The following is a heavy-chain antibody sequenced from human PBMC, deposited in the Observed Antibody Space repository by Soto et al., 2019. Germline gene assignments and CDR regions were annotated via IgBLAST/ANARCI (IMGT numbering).Heavy chain of an antibody. V-gene: IGHV3-30*18. Sequence: QVQLVESGGGVVQPGRSLRLSCAASGFTFSSYGMHWVRQAPGKGLEWVAVISYDGSNKYYADSVKGRFTISRDNSKNTLYLQMNSLRAEDTAVYYCAKDSAAAGTWSFDYWGQGTLFTVSS. D-gene: IGHD6-13*01. CDR1: GFTFSSYG. CDR2: ISYDGSNK. CDR3: AKDSAAAGTWSFDY. J-gene: IGHJ4*02.